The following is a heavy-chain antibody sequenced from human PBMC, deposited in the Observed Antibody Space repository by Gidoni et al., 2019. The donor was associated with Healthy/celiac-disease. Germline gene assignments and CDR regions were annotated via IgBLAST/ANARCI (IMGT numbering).Heavy chain of an antibody. CDR1: GGSISSYY. CDR3: STEGPGVIRFDP. V-gene: IGHV4-59*01. D-gene: IGHD3-16*02. J-gene: IGHJ5*02. CDR2: IYYSGGN. Sequence: QVQLQASGPGLVKPSEALSLTCTVSGGSISSYYWSWIRQPPGKGLGWIWYIYYSGGNNYNPSPKGRITISVDTSKNQFSLELRSVNAAGTGVDYWSTEGPGVIRFDPWGQGTLVTVSS.